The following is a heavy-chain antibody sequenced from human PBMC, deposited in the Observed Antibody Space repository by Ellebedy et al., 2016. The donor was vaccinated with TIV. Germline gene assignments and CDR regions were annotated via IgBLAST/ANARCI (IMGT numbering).Heavy chain of an antibody. CDR1: GFTFSDYY. Sequence: GESLKISXAASGFTFSDYYMSWIRQAPGKGLEWVSYISSSSSYTNYADSVKGRFTISRDNAKNSLYLQMNSLRAEDTAVYYCARASPLSHYWGQGTLVTVSS. D-gene: IGHD2-2*01. V-gene: IGHV3-11*06. CDR2: ISSSSSYT. J-gene: IGHJ4*02. CDR3: ARASPLSHY.